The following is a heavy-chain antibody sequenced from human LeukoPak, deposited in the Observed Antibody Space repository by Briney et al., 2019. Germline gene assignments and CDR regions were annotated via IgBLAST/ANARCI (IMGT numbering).Heavy chain of an antibody. V-gene: IGHV3-53*01. CDR2: IYSGGGT. CDR1: GFTFSNNF. J-gene: IGHJ5*02. Sequence: PGGSLRLSCAASGFTFSNNFVTWVRQAPGKGLEWVSIIYSGGGTDYADSVKGRFTISRDNSKNTVYLQMNSLRAEDTAVYHCARKSLGIAAAGTFFGSWGQGTLVTVSS. CDR3: ARKSLGIAAAGTFFGS. D-gene: IGHD6-13*01.